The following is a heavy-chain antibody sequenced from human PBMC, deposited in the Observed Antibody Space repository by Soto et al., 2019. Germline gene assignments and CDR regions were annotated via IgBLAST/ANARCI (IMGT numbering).Heavy chain of an antibody. CDR2: INQSGST. J-gene: IGHJ4*02. V-gene: IGHV4-34*01. CDR1: GGSFSGYY. Sequence: QVQLQQWGAGLLKPSETLSLTCAVYGGSFSGYYWSWIRQPPGKGLECIGEINQSGSTNYNPSLKSRVTISVDTSKNQFSLKLSSVTAADTAVHYCARTYSSSWSPFEYWGQGTLVTVSS. CDR3: ARTYSSSWSPFEY. D-gene: IGHD6-13*01.